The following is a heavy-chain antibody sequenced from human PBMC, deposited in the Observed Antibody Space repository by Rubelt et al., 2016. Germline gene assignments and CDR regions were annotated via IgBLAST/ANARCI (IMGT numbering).Heavy chain of an antibody. CDR2: ISAYNGNT. CDR3: AGDRPPFRRYNWNFPLDY. Sequence: QVQLVQSGAEVKKPGASVKVSCKASGYTFTSYGISWVRQAPGQGLEWMGWISAYNGNTNYAQKLQGRGPMTPDTSTSTAYMGLSGLGADAPAVYYCAGDRPPFRRYNWNFPLDYWGQGTLVTGSS. J-gene: IGHJ4*02. D-gene: IGHD1-7*01. CDR1: GYTFTSYG. V-gene: IGHV1-18*01.